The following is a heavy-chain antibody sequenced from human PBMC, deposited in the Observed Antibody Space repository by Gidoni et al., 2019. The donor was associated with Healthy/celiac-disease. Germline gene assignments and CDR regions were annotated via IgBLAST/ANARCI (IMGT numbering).Heavy chain of an antibody. CDR3: TRTHSITIFGVVIENWFDP. V-gene: IGHV3-49*03. CDR2: IRSKAYGGTT. D-gene: IGHD3-3*01. J-gene: IGHJ5*02. CDR1: GFTFGDYA. Sequence: EVQLVESGGGLVQPGRSLRLSCTASGFTFGDYAMSWFRQAPGKGLEWVGFIRSKAYGGTTEYAASVKGRFTISRDDSNSIAYLQMNSLKTEDTAVYYCTRTHSITIFGVVIENWFDPWGQGTLVTVSS.